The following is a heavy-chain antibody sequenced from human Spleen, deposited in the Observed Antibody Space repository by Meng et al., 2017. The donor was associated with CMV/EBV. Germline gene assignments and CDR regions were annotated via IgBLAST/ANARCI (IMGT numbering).Heavy chain of an antibody. CDR2: ISSSSSYI. V-gene: IGHV3-21*01. D-gene: IGHD5-12*01. Sequence: GESLKISCAASGFTFSSYSMNWVRQAPGKGLEWVSPISSSSSYIYYADSVKGRFTISRDNAKNSLYLQMNSLRAEDTAVYYCARDFKSGFYYYGMDVWGQGTTVTVSS. J-gene: IGHJ6*02. CDR3: ARDFKSGFYYYGMDV. CDR1: GFTFSSYS.